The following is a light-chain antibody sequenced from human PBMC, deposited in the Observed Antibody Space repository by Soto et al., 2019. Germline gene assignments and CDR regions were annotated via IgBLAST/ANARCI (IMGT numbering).Light chain of an antibody. J-gene: IGKJ5*01. CDR2: DAS. CDR1: QSVSSDY. V-gene: IGKV3-11*01. CDR3: QQRSNWPPRIT. Sequence: EIVLTQSPGTLSLSPGERATLSCRASQSVSSDYLAWYRQKPGQAPRLLIYDASNRATGIPARFSGSGSGTDFTLTISSLEPEDFAVYYCQQRSNWPPRITFGQGTRLEIK.